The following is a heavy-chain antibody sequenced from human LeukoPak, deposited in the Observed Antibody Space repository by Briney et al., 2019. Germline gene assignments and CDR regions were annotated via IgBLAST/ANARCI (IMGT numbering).Heavy chain of an antibody. CDR2: INPNSGGT. CDR1: GYTFTGYY. J-gene: IGHJ5*02. Sequence: ASAKVSCKASGYTFTGYYMHWVRQAPGQGLEWMGWINPNSGGTNYAQKFQGRVTMTRDTSISTAYMELSRLRSDDTAVYYCARVYCSSASCPWGFDPWGQGTLVTVSS. CDR3: ARVYCSSASCPWGFDP. V-gene: IGHV1-2*02. D-gene: IGHD2-2*01.